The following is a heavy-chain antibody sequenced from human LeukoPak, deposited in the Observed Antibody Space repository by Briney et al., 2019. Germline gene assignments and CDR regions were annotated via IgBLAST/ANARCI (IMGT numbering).Heavy chain of an antibody. V-gene: IGHV3-66*01. CDR2: IYSGGST. CDR1: GFIVSSNY. CDR3: VRDHSGSWLAQFDY. D-gene: IGHD3-10*01. J-gene: IGHJ4*02. Sequence: GGSLRLSCAASGFIVSSNYMSWVRQPPGKGLEWVSVIYSGGSTYYADSVRGRFTISRDNSKNTLYLQMNSLRGEDTAVYYCVRDHSGSWLAQFDYWGQGTLVTVSS.